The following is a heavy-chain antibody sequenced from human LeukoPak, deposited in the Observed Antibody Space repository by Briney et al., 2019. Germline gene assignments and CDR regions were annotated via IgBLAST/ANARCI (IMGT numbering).Heavy chain of an antibody. CDR3: ARDLSGIRYFDL. J-gene: IGHJ2*01. D-gene: IGHD3-16*02. CDR2: ISSSSSTI. V-gene: IGHV3-48*04. CDR1: GFTFSSYS. Sequence: PGGTLRLSCAASGFTFSSYSMNWVRQAPGKGLEWVSYISSSSSTIYYADSVKGRFTISRDNAKNSLYLQMNSLRAEDTAVYYCARDLSGIRYFDLWGRGTLVTVSS.